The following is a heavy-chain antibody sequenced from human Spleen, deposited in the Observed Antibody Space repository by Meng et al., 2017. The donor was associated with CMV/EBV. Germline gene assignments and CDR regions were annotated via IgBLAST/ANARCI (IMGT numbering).Heavy chain of an antibody. CDR1: GFTFSNYW. Sequence: GESLKISCAASGFTFSNYWMHWVRQAPGKGLVWVSRINGDGRYTTYADSVRGRFSISRDNAKNTMYLEMNSLGAEDTAVYYCASGIVGEPGTGGDTYYYNGMDVWGQGTTVTVSS. D-gene: IGHD1-26*01. J-gene: IGHJ6*02. V-gene: IGHV3-74*01. CDR2: INGDGRYT. CDR3: ASGIVGEPGTGGDTYYYNGMDV.